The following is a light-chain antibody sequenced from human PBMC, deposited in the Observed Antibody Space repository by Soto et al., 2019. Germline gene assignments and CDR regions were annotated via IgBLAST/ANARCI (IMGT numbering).Light chain of an antibody. J-gene: IGKJ5*01. CDR1: QGISTY. Sequence: DIQMTQSASSVSAYIGDRVSITCRASQGISTYLGWYQQKPGKAPKLLIYAASSVQTGVPSLFSGSVSGTDFTLTISILQPEDFRTYYCQQAISFPITFGQGTRLEIK. CDR2: AAS. V-gene: IGKV1-12*01. CDR3: QQAISFPIT.